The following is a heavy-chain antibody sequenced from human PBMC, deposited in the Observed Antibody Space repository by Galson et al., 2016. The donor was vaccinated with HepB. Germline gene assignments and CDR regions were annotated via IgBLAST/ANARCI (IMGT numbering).Heavy chain of an antibody. CDR1: EFTVYSNY. V-gene: IGHV3-53*01. J-gene: IGHJ4*02. CDR3: ARVKEDIESKWQVHYYFDY. CDR2: IYSGGSP. Sequence: SLRLSCAASEFTVYSNYMSWVRQAPGKGLEWVSVIYSGGSPYYADSVRGRFTISRDNSKNTVFLQMNSLRPDDTAIYYCARVKEDIESKWQVHYYFDYWGPGTLVTVSS. D-gene: IGHD6-19*01.